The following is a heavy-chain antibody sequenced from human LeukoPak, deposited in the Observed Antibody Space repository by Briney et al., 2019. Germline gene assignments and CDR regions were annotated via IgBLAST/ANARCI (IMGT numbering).Heavy chain of an antibody. CDR1: GFTFSNHG. D-gene: IGHD4-23*01. J-gene: IGHJ4*02. Sequence: GGTLRLSCAASGFTFSNHGMNWVRQAPGKGLEWVSGISPSGDITYYADSVKGRFTISRDNSKNTLYLEVNSLRAEDTAVYYCAKETAYFYGGNSGPFDYWGQGTLVTVSS. CDR3: AKETAYFYGGNSGPFDY. CDR2: ISPSGDIT. V-gene: IGHV3-23*01.